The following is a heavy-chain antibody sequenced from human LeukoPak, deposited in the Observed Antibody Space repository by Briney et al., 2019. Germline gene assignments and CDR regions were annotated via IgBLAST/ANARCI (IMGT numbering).Heavy chain of an antibody. J-gene: IGHJ4*02. CDR1: GFTFSNYA. Sequence: GGSLRLSCAASGFTFSNYAMSWVRQAPGKGLEWVSVISGSGGSTNFADSVKGRFTSSRDNSKNTLYVQMNSLRVEDTAVYYCARDLYRQALDYWGQGTLVTVSS. D-gene: IGHD1-14*01. V-gene: IGHV3-23*01. CDR2: ISGSGGST. CDR3: ARDLYRQALDY.